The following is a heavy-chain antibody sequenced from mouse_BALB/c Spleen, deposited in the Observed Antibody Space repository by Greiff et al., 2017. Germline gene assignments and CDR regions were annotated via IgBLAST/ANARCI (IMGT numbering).Heavy chain of an antibody. Sequence: QVQLQQPGAELVMPGASVKMSCKASGYTFTDYWMHWVKQRPGQGLEWIGAIDTSDSYTSYNQKFKGKATLTVDESSSTAYMQLSSLTSEDSAVYYCAREVAYWGQGTLVTVSA. CDR1: GYTFTDYW. CDR2: IDTSDSYT. V-gene: IGHV1-69*01. J-gene: IGHJ3*01. CDR3: AREVAY.